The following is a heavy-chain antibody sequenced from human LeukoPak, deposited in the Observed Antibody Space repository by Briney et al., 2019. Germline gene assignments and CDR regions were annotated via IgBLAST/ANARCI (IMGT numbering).Heavy chain of an antibody. CDR2: IRSKAYGGTT. D-gene: IGHD3-22*01. CDR3: TRDTTDSSGYYFEYFQH. V-gene: IGHV3-49*04. J-gene: IGHJ1*01. Sequence: GGSLRLSCTASGFTFCDYAMSRVRQAPGKGREWVGFIRSKAYGGTTEYAASVKGRFTISRDDSKIIAYLQMNSLKTEDTAVYYCTRDTTDSSGYYFEYFQHWGQGTLVTVSS. CDR1: GFTFCDYA.